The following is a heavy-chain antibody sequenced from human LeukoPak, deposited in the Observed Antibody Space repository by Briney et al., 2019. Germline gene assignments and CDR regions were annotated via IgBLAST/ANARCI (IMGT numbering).Heavy chain of an antibody. CDR2: IFYSGST. V-gene: IGHV4-39*07. Sequence: SETLSLTCTVSGGSISTSNYYWGWIRQPPGKGLEWIGNIFYSGSTYYSPSLRSRVILSVDTSKNQFSLKLISVTVADTAIYYCARGQGATVPQVGKNWFDPWGQGTRVTVSS. CDR3: ARGQGATVPQVGKNWFDP. J-gene: IGHJ5*02. CDR1: GGSISTSNYY. D-gene: IGHD1-26*01.